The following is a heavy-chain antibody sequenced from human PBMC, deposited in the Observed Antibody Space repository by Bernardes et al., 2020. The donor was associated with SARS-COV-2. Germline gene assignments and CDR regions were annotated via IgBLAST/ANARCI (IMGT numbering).Heavy chain of an antibody. CDR1: GDSISRSYNY. CDR2: IYYSGST. J-gene: IGHJ6*02. Sequence: SETLSLTCTVSGDSISRSYNYWGWIRQPPGKGLEWIGSIYYSGSTDYNPSLKSRVTISVDKSKNQFSLKLSSVTAADTAVYYCARHIRTCTRGVCYTYYYYGLDVWGQGSTVTVSS. D-gene: IGHD2-8*01. CDR3: ARHIRTCTRGVCYTYYYYGLDV. V-gene: IGHV4-39*01.